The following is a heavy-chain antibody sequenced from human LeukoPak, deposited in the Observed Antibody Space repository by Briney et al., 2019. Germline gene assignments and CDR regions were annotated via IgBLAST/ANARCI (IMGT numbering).Heavy chain of an antibody. D-gene: IGHD6-13*01. CDR2: MSGSGGST. V-gene: IGHV3-23*01. CDR1: GFTFSIYG. J-gene: IGHJ4*02. Sequence: GGSLRLSCAASGFTFSIYGMSWVRQAPGRGPEWVSAMSGSGGSTYYADSVKGRFTISRDNSKNTLYLQMNSLRAEDTAVYYCARDNTAAPHFDYWGQGTLVTVSS. CDR3: ARDNTAAPHFDY.